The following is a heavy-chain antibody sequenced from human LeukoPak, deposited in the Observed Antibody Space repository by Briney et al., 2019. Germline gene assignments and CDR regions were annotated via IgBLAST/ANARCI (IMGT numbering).Heavy chain of an antibody. CDR2: IYYSGST. D-gene: IGHD6-13*01. J-gene: IGHJ5*02. CDR1: GGSISSSSYY. Sequence: PSETLSLTCTVSGGSISSSSYYWGWIRQPPGKGLEWIGSIYYSGSTYYNPSLKSRVTISVDTPKNQFSLKLSSVTAADTAVYYCATSSRGVNWFDPWGQGTLVTVSS. V-gene: IGHV4-39*01. CDR3: ATSSRGVNWFDP.